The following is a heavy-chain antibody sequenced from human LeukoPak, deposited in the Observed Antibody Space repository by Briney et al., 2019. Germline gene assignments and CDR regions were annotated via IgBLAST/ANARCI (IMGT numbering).Heavy chain of an antibody. V-gene: IGHV3-9*01. J-gene: IGHJ4*02. CDR3: AKAYSSSWNENVDY. CDR1: GFTFDDYA. D-gene: IGHD6-13*01. Sequence: GGSLRLSCAASGFTFDDYAVHWVRQAPGKGLEGVSGINWNSGSIGYADSVKGRFTISRDNAKNSLYLQMNSLRADDTAFYYFAKAYSSSWNENVDYWGQGILVTVSS. CDR2: INWNSGSI.